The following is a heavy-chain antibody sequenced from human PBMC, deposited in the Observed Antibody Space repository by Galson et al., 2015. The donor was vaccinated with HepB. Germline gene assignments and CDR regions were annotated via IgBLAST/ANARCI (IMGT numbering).Heavy chain of an antibody. CDR2: ITRSSGYI. Sequence: SLRLSCATAGFTLRTYTMHWVRQAPGKGLEWVSSITRSSGYIYSADSVKGRFTISRDNAKNALFLQTNSLGGDDTALYYCARVKGPNTIFGVVDTWGQGTLVTVSS. J-gene: IGHJ5*02. D-gene: IGHD3-3*01. V-gene: IGHV3-21*01. CDR3: ARVKGPNTIFGVVDT. CDR1: GFTLRTYT.